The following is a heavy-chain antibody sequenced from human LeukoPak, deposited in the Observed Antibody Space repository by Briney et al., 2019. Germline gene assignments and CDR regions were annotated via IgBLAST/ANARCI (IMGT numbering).Heavy chain of an antibody. CDR2: MNPNSGDT. D-gene: IGHD6-19*01. CDR3: AKGAVAGINVGY. J-gene: IGHJ4*02. Sequence: ASVKVSGMASGYTFTSYDINWVRPATGQGLEWMGWMNPNSGDTGYAQKFQGRVTMTRSTSISTAYMELSSLTSEDTAVYYCAKGAVAGINVGYWGQGTLVTVSS. CDR1: GYTFTSYD. V-gene: IGHV1-8*01.